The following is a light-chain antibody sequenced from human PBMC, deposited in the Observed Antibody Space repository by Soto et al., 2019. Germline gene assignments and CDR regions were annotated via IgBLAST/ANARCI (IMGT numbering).Light chain of an antibody. CDR3: QHYVTWPLT. CDR2: DTS. V-gene: IGKV3-15*01. Sequence: EXXMXXSPATXXVSXXERATLXCRASQSVSSNLAWYQQKPGQTPRLLIYDTSIKATGVPARFSGSRSGAEFTLTISSLQSEDFAVYYCQHYVTWPLTFGGGTKVDI. CDR1: QSVSSN. J-gene: IGKJ4*01.